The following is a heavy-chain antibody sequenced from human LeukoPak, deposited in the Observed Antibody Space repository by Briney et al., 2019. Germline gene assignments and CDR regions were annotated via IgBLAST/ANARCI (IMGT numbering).Heavy chain of an antibody. CDR1: GGSISSGDYY. Sequence: TLSLTCTVSGGSISSGDYYWSWIRQPPGKGLEWVGFIYCGGSTYYNPSLKSRVTISVDTSKNQFSLKLSSVTAADTAVYYCARGGELDYYYYYGMDVWGQGTTVTVSS. V-gene: IGHV4-30-4*01. CDR2: IYCGGST. CDR3: ARGGELDYYYYYGMDV. D-gene: IGHD1-26*01. J-gene: IGHJ6*02.